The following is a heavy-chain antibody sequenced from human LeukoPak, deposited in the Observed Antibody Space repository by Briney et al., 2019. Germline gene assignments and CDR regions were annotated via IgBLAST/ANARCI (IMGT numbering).Heavy chain of an antibody. CDR1: GFTFSSYN. J-gene: IGHJ4*02. D-gene: IGHD3-22*01. CDR3: ARGAYYDSSGYFWCFFNY. CDR2: ISSSSTYI. Sequence: GGSLRLSCAASGFTFSSYNMKWVRQAPGKGLEWVSSISSSSTYIDYADSMKGRFTISRDNAKNSLYLQMNSLRSEDTAVYYCARGAYYDSSGYFWCFFNYWGQGTLVTVSS. V-gene: IGHV3-21*04.